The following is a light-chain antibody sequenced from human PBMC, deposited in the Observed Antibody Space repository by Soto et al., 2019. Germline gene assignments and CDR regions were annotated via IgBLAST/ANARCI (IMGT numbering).Light chain of an antibody. CDR1: HSISSW. V-gene: IGKV1-5*01. J-gene: IGKJ3*01. CDR3: QPDNTYVT. Sequence: IQMTQSPSSLSASVGDSVTITCRASHSISSWLAWYQQKPGKAPKLLIYDASSLHSGVPSRFSGRGSGTEFALTISGLPPDDFATYYCQPDNTYVTFGPGTKVDL. CDR2: DAS.